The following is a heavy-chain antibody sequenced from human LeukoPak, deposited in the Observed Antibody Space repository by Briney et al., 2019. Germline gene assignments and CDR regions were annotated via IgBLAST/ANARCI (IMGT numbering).Heavy chain of an antibody. CDR1: GFSFSNYA. CDR3: ARDSAAAAVYYFDY. J-gene: IGHJ4*02. D-gene: IGHD6-13*01. CDR2: ISTDGRDK. V-gene: IGHV3-30*04. Sequence: QPGRSLRLSCAASGFSFSNYAIHWVRQTPGEGPVWVAVISTDGRDKHYADSVKGRFTISRDNSKSTLYLQMNSLRAEDTAVYYCARDSAAAAVYYFDYWGQGTLVTVSS.